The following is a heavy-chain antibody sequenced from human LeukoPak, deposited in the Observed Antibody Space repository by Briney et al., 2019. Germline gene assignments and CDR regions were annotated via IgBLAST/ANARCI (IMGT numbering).Heavy chain of an antibody. D-gene: IGHD3-22*01. J-gene: IGHJ4*02. CDR2: ISSSSSYI. CDR3: ASLVFHYYDSSGYDDY. CDR1: GFTFSNYS. V-gene: IGHV3-21*01. Sequence: GGSLRLSCAASGFTFSNYSMNWVRQAPGKGLEWVSSISSSSSYIYYADSVKGRFTISRDNAKNSLYLQMNSLRAEDTAVYYCASLVFHYYDSSGYDDYWGQGTLVTVSS.